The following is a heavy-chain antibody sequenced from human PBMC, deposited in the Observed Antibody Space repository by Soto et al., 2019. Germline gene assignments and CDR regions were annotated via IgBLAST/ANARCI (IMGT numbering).Heavy chain of an antibody. J-gene: IGHJ3*02. CDR1: GGSISSYY. CDR2: IYYSGST. V-gene: IGHV4-59*01. Sequence: ASETLSLTCTVSGGSISSYYWSWIRQPPGKGLEWIGYIYYSGSTNYNPSLKSRVTISVDTSKNQFSLKLSSVTAADTAVYYCARDRVAAFDIWGRGTMVTVSS. CDR3: ARDRVAAFDI. D-gene: IGHD2-15*01.